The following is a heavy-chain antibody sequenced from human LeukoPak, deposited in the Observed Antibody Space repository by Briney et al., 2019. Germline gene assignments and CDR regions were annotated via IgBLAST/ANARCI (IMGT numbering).Heavy chain of an antibody. V-gene: IGHV3-11*01. Sequence: GGSLRLSCAASGFTFSDYYMSWIRQAPGKGLEWVSYISSSGSTIYYADSVKGRFIISRDNAKNSLYLQMNSLRAEDTAVYSCAREATPGKGGYYYYYGMDVWGQGTTVTVSS. CDR2: ISSSGSTI. CDR3: AREATPGKGGYYYYYGMDV. D-gene: IGHD3-10*01. CDR1: GFTFSDYY. J-gene: IGHJ6*02.